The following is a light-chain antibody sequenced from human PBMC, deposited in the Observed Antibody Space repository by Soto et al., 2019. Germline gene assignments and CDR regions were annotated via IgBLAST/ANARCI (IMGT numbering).Light chain of an antibody. Sequence: DIQMTQSPSTLSGSVGDRFTITCRASQTISSWLAWYQQKPGKAPKLLIYKASTLKSGVPSRFSGSGSGTEFTLTISSLQSEDIALYYCHQYSKWPRTFGQGTKVDI. J-gene: IGKJ1*01. CDR3: HQYSKWPRT. CDR2: KAS. V-gene: IGKV1-5*03. CDR1: QTISSW.